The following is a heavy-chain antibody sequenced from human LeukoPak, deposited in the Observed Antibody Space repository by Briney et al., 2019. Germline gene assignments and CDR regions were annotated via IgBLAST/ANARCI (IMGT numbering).Heavy chain of an antibody. CDR2: INPSGGST. D-gene: IGHD3-10*01. CDR3: ARGRDMVRGVKRQNHDAFDI. CDR1: GYTFTGYY. Sequence: GASVKVSCKASGYTFTGYYMHWVRQAPGQGLEWMGIINPSGGSTSYAQKFQGRVTMTRDTSTSTVYMELSSLRSEDTAVYYCARGRDMVRGVKRQNHDAFDIWGQGTMVTVSS. V-gene: IGHV1-46*01. J-gene: IGHJ3*02.